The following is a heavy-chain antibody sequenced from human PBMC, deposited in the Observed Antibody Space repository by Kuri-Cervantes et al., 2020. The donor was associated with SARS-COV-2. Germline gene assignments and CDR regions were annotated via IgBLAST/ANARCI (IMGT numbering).Heavy chain of an antibody. D-gene: IGHD2-21*02. CDR2: ISNANYI. CDR3: ARGCGGDCYDFDL. CDR1: GFTFSSYA. J-gene: IGHJ4*01. Sequence: GGSLRLSCAASGFTFSSYAMNWVRQAPGKGLEWVSSISNANYIYQLDSLKGRFTISRDVAKNTLYLEMNRLRAEDTAVYYYARGCGGDCYDFDLWGQGTLVTVSS. V-gene: IGHV3-21*01.